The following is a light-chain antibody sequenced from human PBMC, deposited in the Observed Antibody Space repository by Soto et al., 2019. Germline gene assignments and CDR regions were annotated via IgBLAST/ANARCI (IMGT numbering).Light chain of an antibody. CDR3: SSYTSSSPVV. Sequence: QSVLTQPASVSGSPGQSITISCTGTSSDVGGYNYVSWYQQHPGKAPKLMIYEVSNRPSGVSNRFSGSKSGNTASLTISGIQAEDEADYYCSSYTSSSPVVFGGGTKLTVL. V-gene: IGLV2-14*01. CDR2: EVS. CDR1: SSDVGGYNY. J-gene: IGLJ2*01.